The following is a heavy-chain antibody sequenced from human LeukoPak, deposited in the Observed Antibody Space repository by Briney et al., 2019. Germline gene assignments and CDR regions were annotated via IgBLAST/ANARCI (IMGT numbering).Heavy chain of an antibody. CDR3: ARHYYDSSTYYIDH. CDR2: INHSGSA. V-gene: IGHV4-34*01. D-gene: IGHD3-22*01. J-gene: IGHJ4*02. Sequence: SETLSLTCAVYGGSFSDYYWSWIRQPPGKGLEWIGQINHSGSANYNPSLKSRVAISVDTSKNQFSLRLSSVTAADTAVYYCARHYYDSSTYYIDHWGQGSLVTVSS. CDR1: GGSFSDYY.